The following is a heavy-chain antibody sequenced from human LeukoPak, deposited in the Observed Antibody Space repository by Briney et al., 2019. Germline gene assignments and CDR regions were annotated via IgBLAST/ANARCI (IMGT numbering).Heavy chain of an antibody. V-gene: IGHV4-39*07. CDR1: GGAISSTTSY. CDR2: IFYTGKT. CDR3: ADRNYYDSTGYFAY. Sequence: PSETLSLTCSVSGGAISSTTSYWAWIRQPPGKGLEWIGNIFYTGKTYYNPTLKSRVTMSVDKSKNQFSLKLSSVTAADTAVYYCADRNYYDSTGYFAYWGQGTLVTVSS. J-gene: IGHJ4*02. D-gene: IGHD3-22*01.